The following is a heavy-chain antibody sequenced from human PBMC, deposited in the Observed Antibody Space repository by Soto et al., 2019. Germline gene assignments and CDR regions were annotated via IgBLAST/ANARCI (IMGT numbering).Heavy chain of an antibody. CDR2: IYYSGST. Sequence: SETLSLTCTVSGGSIISGGYYWSWIRQPPGKGLEWIGYIYYSGSTNYNPSLKSRVTISVDTSKNQFSLKLSSVTAADTAVYYCARELVGATRALDYWGQGTLVTVSS. V-gene: IGHV4-61*08. CDR3: ARELVGATRALDY. D-gene: IGHD1-26*01. J-gene: IGHJ4*02. CDR1: GGSIISGGYY.